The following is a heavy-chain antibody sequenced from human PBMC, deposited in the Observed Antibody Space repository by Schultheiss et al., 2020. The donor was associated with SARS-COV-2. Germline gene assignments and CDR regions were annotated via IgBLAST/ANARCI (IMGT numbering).Heavy chain of an antibody. CDR2: IYHSGST. J-gene: IGHJ6*02. D-gene: IGHD3-3*01. V-gene: IGHV4-4*02. CDR1: GGSISSSNW. Sequence: SETLSLTCAVSGGSISSSNWWSWVRQPPGKGLEWIGEIYHSGSTNYNPSLKSRVTISVDTSKNQFSLKLSSVTAADTAVYYCARDGAYYDFWSGYYTRAMDVWGQGTTVTVSS. CDR3: ARDGAYYDFWSGYYTRAMDV.